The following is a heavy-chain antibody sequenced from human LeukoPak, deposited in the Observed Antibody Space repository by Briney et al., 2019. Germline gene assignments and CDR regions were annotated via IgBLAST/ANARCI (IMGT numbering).Heavy chain of an antibody. D-gene: IGHD3/OR15-3a*01. V-gene: IGHV4-59*08. CDR1: GGSISGYY. Sequence: SETLSLTCTVSGGSISGYYWSWIRQPPGKGLEWIGFIFFRGSTNYNPSLTSRVTMSVNKSKNHFSLKLSSVTAADTAVYYCARHEGDDFWTAFPNYNYALDVWGKGTTVTVSS. CDR2: IFFRGST. J-gene: IGHJ6*04. CDR3: ARHEGDDFWTAFPNYNYALDV.